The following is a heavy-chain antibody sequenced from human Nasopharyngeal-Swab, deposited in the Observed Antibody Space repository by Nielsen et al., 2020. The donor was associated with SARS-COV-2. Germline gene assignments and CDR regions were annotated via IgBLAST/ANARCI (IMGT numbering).Heavy chain of an antibody. J-gene: IGHJ5*02. CDR2: INPGGGSA. CDR3: ARGGDPREVVAATDCFDP. V-gene: IGHV1-46*01. D-gene: IGHD2-15*01. Sequence: WVRKAPGQGLEWRGIINPGGGSARYSQNFQGRVTMTRDTSTSTVYMELSSLRSEDTAVYYCARGGDPREVVAATDCFDPWGQGTLVTVSS.